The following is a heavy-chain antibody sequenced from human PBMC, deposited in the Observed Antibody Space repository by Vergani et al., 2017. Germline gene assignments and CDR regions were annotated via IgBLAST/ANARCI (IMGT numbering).Heavy chain of an antibody. CDR2: IIPIFGTA. J-gene: IGHJ6*03. D-gene: IGHD4-23*01. V-gene: IGHV1-69*01. CDR3: ARGDSYGGNFRSGYYYYYMDV. CDR1: GFTFSSYA. Sequence: QVQLVESGGGVVQPGRSLRLSCAASGFTFSSYAISWVRQAPGQGLEWMGGIIPIFGTANYAQKFQGRVTITADESTSTAYMELSSLRSEDTAVYYCARGDSYGGNFRSGYYYYYMDVWGKGTTVTVSS.